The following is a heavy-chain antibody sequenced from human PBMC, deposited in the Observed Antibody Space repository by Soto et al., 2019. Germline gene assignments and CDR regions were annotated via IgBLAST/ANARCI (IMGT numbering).Heavy chain of an antibody. V-gene: IGHV1-18*01. J-gene: IGHJ4*02. CDR2: ISNYNGDT. Sequence: QVQLVQSGAEVKKPGASVKVSCKASGYTFTSYGISWVRQAPGQGLERMGWISNYNGDTNYAQKLQDRVTMTTDTPTGSADMELRSLKADATAVYYCTGGGQWCAGNNFDYRGQGALVTVSS. CDR1: GYTFTSYG. D-gene: IGHD2-15*01. CDR3: TGGGQWCAGNNFDY.